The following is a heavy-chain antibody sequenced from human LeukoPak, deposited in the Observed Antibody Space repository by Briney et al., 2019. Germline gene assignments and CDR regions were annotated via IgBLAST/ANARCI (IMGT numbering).Heavy chain of an antibody. CDR2: IYYSGST. V-gene: IGHV4-39*07. Sequence: SETLSLTCTVSGGSISSSSYYWGWTRQPPGKGLEWIGSIYYSGSTYYNPSLKSRVTISVDTSKNQFSLKLSSVTAADTAVYYCAREGSTSCYHYWGQGTLVTVSS. CDR3: AREGSTSCYHY. J-gene: IGHJ4*02. CDR1: GGSISSSSYY. D-gene: IGHD2-2*01.